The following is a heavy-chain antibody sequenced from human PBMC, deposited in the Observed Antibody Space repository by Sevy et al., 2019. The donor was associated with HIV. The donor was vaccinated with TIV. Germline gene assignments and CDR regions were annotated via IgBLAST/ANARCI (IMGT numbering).Heavy chain of an antibody. V-gene: IGHV3-23*01. CDR1: GFTFSTYA. CDR2: TSNSGGNI. D-gene: IGHD2-8*02. Sequence: GGSLRLSCAASGFTFSTYAMGWVRQAPGKGLEWVSGTSNSGGNIYYADSVKGRFTISRDNSKNTLYLQMNSLRAEDTAIYYCAKDGAPYCTGNICFPYWCFELWGRGTLVTVSS. J-gene: IGHJ2*01. CDR3: AKDGAPYCTGNICFPYWCFEL.